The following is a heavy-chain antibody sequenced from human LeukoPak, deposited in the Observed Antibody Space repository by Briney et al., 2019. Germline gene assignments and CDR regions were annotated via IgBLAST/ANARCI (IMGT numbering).Heavy chain of an antibody. V-gene: IGHV4-39*07. CDR2: IYYSGST. CDR1: GGSISSSSYY. J-gene: IGHJ3*02. Sequence: SETLSLTCTVSGGSISSSSYYWGWIRQPPGKGLEWIGSIYYSGSTNYNPSLKSRVTISVDKSKNQFSLKLSSVTAADAAVYYCARVVADTPYYDFWSLSGAFDIWGQGTMVTVSS. CDR3: ARVVADTPYYDFWSLSGAFDI. D-gene: IGHD3-3*01.